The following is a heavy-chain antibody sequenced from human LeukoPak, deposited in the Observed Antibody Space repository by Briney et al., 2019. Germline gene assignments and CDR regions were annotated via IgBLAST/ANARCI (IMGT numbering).Heavy chain of an antibody. D-gene: IGHD6-19*01. J-gene: IGHJ4*02. CDR2: IYYSGST. CDR3: AREAVVVAGTIL. Sequence: SETLSLTCTVSGGSISSSSYYWGWIRQPPGKGLEWIGSIYYSGSTYYNPSLKSRVTISVATSKNQFSLKLSSVTAADTAVYYCAREAVVVAGTILWGQGTLVTVSS. V-gene: IGHV4-39*02. CDR1: GGSISSSSYY.